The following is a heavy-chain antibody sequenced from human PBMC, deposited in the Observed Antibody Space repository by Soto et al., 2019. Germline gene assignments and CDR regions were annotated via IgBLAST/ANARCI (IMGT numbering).Heavy chain of an antibody. V-gene: IGHV4-59*01. CDR2: IYSSGST. D-gene: IGHD6-19*01. J-gene: IGHJ5*02. CDR3: ARDLGGWYWFDP. Sequence: SETLSLTCTVSGGSISSYYWNWIRQPPGKGLQWIGYIYSSGSTMYNPSLKSRVTMSVDTSKNRFSLKLNSVTAADTAVYYCARDLGGWYWFDPWGQGTLVTVSS. CDR1: GGSISSYY.